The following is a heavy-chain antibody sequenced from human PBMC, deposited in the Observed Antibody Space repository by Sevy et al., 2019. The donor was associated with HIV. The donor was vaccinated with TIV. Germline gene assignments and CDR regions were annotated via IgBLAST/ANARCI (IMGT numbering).Heavy chain of an antibody. CDR2: INPNSGGT. V-gene: IGHV1-2*06. Sequence: ASVKVSCKASGYTFTGYYMHWVRQAPGQGLEWMGRINPNSGGTNYAQKLQGRVTMTRDTSISTAYMELVRLRSDDTAVYYCASCVEQQLVFGADAFDVWGQGTMVTVSS. D-gene: IGHD6-13*01. CDR1: GYTFTGYY. J-gene: IGHJ3*01. CDR3: ASCVEQQLVFGADAFDV.